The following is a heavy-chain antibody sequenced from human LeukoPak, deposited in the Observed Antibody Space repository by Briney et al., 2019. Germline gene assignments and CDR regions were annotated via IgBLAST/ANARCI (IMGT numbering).Heavy chain of an antibody. CDR1: GGSISSYY. Sequence: TSETLSLTCTVSGGSISSYYWSWIRQPPGKGLEWIGYIYYSGSTNYNPSLKSRVTISLDTSKKQFSLKLNSVTAADTAVYYCARVAVIRGVIDYWGQGTLVTVSS. CDR3: ARVAVIRGVIDY. J-gene: IGHJ4*02. CDR2: IYYSGST. D-gene: IGHD3-10*01. V-gene: IGHV4-59*01.